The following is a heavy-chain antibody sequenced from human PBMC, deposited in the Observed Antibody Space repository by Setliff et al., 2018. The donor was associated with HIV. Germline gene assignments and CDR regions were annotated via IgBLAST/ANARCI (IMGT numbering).Heavy chain of an antibody. CDR2: IHYSGAT. CDR3: AGHSPNVGVRGDAFDI. J-gene: IGHJ3*02. CDR1: GGSISSHY. Sequence: SETLSLTCTVSGGSISSHYWIWIRQPPGTGLEWIGYIHYSGATNYNPSLKSRVTISLDPSRTQFSLRLRSVTAADTAVYYCAGHSPNVGVRGDAFDIWGQGTVVTVSS. V-gene: IGHV4-59*08. D-gene: IGHD2-8*01.